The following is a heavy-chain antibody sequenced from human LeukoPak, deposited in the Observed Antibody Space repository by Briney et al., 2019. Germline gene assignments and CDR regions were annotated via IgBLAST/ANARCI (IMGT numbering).Heavy chain of an antibody. CDR1: GFTFSSYA. Sequence: GGSLRLSCAASGFTFSSYAMSWVRQAPGKGLEWVSAISGSGGSTYYADSVKGRFTISRDNSKNTLYLQMNSLRAEDTAVYYCAKDILVVVATIIDYWGQGTLVTVSS. D-gene: IGHD5-12*01. V-gene: IGHV3-23*01. J-gene: IGHJ4*02. CDR3: AKDILVVVATIIDY. CDR2: ISGSGGST.